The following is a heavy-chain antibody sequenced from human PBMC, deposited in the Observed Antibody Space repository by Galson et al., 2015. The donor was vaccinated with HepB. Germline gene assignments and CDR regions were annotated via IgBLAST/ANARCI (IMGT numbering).Heavy chain of an antibody. CDR3: ATTAITMVQGGLFDY. CDR2: FDPEDGET. V-gene: IGHV1-24*01. Sequence: SVKVSCKVSGYTLTELSMHWVRQAPGKGLGWMGGFDPEDGETIYAQKFQGRVTMTEDTSTDTAYMELSSLRSEDTAVYYCATTAITMVQGGLFDYWGQGTLVTVSS. CDR1: GYTLTELS. J-gene: IGHJ4*02. D-gene: IGHD3-10*01.